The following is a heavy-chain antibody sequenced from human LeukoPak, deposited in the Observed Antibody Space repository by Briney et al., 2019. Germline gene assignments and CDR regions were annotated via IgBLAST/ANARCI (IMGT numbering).Heavy chain of an antibody. D-gene: IGHD4-17*01. J-gene: IGHJ4*02. CDR2: ISGSGGST. CDR1: GFTFSSYA. CDR3: AKTLYGDYVFYGR. Sequence: GGSLRLSCAASGFTFSSYAMSWVRQAPGEGLEWVSAISGSGGSTYYADSVKGRFTISRDNSKNTLYLQMNSLRAEDTAVYYCAKTLYGDYVFYGRWGQGTLVTVSS. V-gene: IGHV3-23*01.